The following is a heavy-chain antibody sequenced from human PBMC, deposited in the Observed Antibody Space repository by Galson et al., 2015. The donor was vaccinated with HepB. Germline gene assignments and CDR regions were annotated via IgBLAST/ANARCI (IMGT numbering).Heavy chain of an antibody. V-gene: IGHV5-10-1*01. D-gene: IGHD4-11*01. CDR2: IDPSDSHI. CDR1: GYSFTSYW. J-gene: IGHJ5*02. Sequence: KVSCKGSGYSFTSYWISWVRQMPGKGLQWMGRIDPSDSHINYSQTFQGHVTMSADKSISTAYLQWSSLKSSDTAMYYCARDDYNHWFDPWGQGTLVTVSS. CDR3: ARDDYNHWFDP.